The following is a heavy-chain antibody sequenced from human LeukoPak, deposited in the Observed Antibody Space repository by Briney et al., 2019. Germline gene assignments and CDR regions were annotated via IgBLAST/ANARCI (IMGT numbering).Heavy chain of an antibody. CDR3: ARPDYYDSSGYLNY. CDR1: GYTFTSYG. D-gene: IGHD3-22*01. Sequence: VASVKVSCKASGYTFTSYGISWVRQAPGQGLEWMGWISAYNGNTNYAQKLQGRVTMTTDTSTGTAYMELRSLRSDDTAVYYCARPDYYDSSGYLNYWGQGTLVTVSS. CDR2: ISAYNGNT. V-gene: IGHV1-18*01. J-gene: IGHJ4*02.